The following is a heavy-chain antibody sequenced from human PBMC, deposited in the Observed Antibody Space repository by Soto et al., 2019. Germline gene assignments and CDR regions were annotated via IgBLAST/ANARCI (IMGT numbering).Heavy chain of an antibody. CDR3: ARAISGGDYPSDAFDI. Sequence: PSQTLSLTCVISGDSVSSNSAAWNWIRQSPSRGLEWLGRTYYRSKWYNDYAVSVKSRITINPDTSKNQFSLQLNSVTPEDTAVYYCARAISGGDYPSDAFDIWGQGTMVTVSS. D-gene: IGHD4-17*01. V-gene: IGHV6-1*01. CDR2: TYYRSKWYN. J-gene: IGHJ3*02. CDR1: GDSVSSNSAA.